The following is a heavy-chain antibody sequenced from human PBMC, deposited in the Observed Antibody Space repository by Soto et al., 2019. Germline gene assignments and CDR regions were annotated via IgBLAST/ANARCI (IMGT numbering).Heavy chain of an antibody. CDR3: ARTRSGSYFQPYAFDI. J-gene: IGHJ3*02. Sequence: QITLKESGPTLVKPTQTLTLTCTFSGFSLSTSGVGVGWIRQPPGKALEWLALIYWDDDKRYSPSLKSRLTITKDTSKNQVVLTITNMDPVDTATYYCARTRSGSYFQPYAFDIWGQGTMVTVSS. V-gene: IGHV2-5*02. CDR2: IYWDDDK. D-gene: IGHD1-26*01. CDR1: GFSLSTSGVG.